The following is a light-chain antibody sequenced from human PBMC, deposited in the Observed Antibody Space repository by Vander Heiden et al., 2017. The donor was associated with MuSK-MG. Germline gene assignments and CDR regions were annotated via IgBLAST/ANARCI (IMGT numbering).Light chain of an antibody. J-gene: IGKJ1*01. CDR1: QSISTS. CDR3: QQDESSPRT. V-gene: IGKV3-20*01. CDR2: GAS. Sequence: IVWTQSLDTLPLSQGERAALSCRASQSISTSLAWYQHNPGQAPRRLIYGASTRSTGIPDRFSGSGSGADFTLTINRLEPEDFAVYFCQQDESSPRTFGQGTKVEIK.